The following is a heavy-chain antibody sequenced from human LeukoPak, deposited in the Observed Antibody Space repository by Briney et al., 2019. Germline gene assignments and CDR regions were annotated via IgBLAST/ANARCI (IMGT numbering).Heavy chain of an antibody. D-gene: IGHD2-2*03. CDR2: IYYSGST. CDR3: ARHGSPDAFDI. CDR1: GGSFSGYY. Sequence: PSETLSLTCAVYGGSFSGYYWSWIRQPPGKGLEWIGYIYYSGSTNYNPSLKSRVTISVDTSKNQFSLKLSSVTAADTAVYYCARHGSPDAFDIWGQGTMVTVSS. J-gene: IGHJ3*02. V-gene: IGHV4-59*08.